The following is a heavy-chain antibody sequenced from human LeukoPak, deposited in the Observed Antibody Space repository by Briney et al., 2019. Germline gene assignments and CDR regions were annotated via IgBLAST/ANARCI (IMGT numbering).Heavy chain of an antibody. D-gene: IGHD3-22*01. CDR2: IRYDGSNK. CDR1: GFTFSSYG. V-gene: IGHV3-30*02. Sequence: GGSLRLSCAASGFTFSSYGMHWVRQAPGKGLEWVAFIRYDGSNKYYADSVKGRFTISRDNSKNTLYLQMNSLRAEDTAVYYCAKDESYYDSSGPLDYWGQGTLVTVSS. J-gene: IGHJ4*02. CDR3: AKDESYYDSSGPLDY.